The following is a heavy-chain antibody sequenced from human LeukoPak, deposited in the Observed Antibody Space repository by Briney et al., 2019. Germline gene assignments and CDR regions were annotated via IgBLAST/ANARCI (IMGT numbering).Heavy chain of an antibody. V-gene: IGHV1-18*01. Sequence: ASVKVSCKASGYSFSCYGISWVRQAPGQGLEWMGWISVYNGNTNYAQNLQGRVTMTTDTSTSTAYMELRSLRSDDTAVYYCARVYTSRFDPWGQGTLVTVSS. CDR3: ARVYTSRFDP. CDR2: ISVYNGNT. D-gene: IGHD1-1*01. J-gene: IGHJ5*02. CDR1: GYSFSCYG.